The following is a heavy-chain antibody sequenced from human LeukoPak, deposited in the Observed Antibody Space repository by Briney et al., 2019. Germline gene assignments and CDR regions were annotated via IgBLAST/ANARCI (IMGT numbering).Heavy chain of an antibody. J-gene: IGHJ4*02. CDR3: ARDFYGDYDY. CDR2: ISSSGSTI. CDR1: GLTFSSYE. Sequence: GGSLRLSCAASGLTFSSYEMNWVRQAPGKGLEWVSYISSSGSTIYYADSVKGRFTISRDNAKNSLYLQMNSLRAEDTAVYYCARDFYGDYDYWGQGTLVTVSS. D-gene: IGHD4-17*01. V-gene: IGHV3-48*03.